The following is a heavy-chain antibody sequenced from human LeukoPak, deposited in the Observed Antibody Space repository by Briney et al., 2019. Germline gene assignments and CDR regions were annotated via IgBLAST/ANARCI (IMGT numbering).Heavy chain of an antibody. CDR1: GYTLTELS. CDR2: FDPEDDET. Sequence: GASVKVSCKVSGYTLTELSMHWVRQAPGKGLEWMGGFDPEDDETLYAQKFQGRVTMTEDTSTDTAYMELSSLRSEDTAVYYCATNYGSGKDYYGMDVWGQGTTVTVSS. J-gene: IGHJ6*02. CDR3: ATNYGSGKDYYGMDV. V-gene: IGHV1-24*01. D-gene: IGHD3-10*01.